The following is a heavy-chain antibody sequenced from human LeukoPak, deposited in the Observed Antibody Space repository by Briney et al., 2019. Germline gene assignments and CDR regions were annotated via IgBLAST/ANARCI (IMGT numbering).Heavy chain of an antibody. CDR2: IYWNDDK. CDR3: AHRITMIPFDY. J-gene: IGHJ4*02. CDR1: GFSLSTSGVG. Sequence: ESGPTLVKPTQTLTLTCTFSGFSLSTSGVGGGWIRQPPGKALEWLALIYWNDDKRYSPSLKSRLTITKDTSKNQVVLTMTNMDPVDTATYYCAHRITMIPFDYWGQGTLVTVSS. D-gene: IGHD3-22*01. V-gene: IGHV2-5*01.